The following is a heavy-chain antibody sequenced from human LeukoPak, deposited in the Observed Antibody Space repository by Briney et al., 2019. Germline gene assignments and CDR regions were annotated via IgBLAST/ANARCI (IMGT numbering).Heavy chain of an antibody. Sequence: ASVKVFCKASGYTFTSYYMHWVRRAPGQGLEWMGIINPSGGSTSYAQKFQGRVTMTRDTSTSTVYMELSSLRSEDTAVYYCARDRPTYYYGSGLLNWFDPWGQGTLVTVSS. CDR3: ARDRPTYYYGSGLLNWFDP. D-gene: IGHD3-10*01. J-gene: IGHJ5*02. V-gene: IGHV1-46*01. CDR2: INPSGGST. CDR1: GYTFTSYY.